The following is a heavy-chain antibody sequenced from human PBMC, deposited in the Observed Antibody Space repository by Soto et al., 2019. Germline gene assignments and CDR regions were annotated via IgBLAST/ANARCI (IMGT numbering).Heavy chain of an antibody. J-gene: IGHJ6*02. Sequence: GALRLSCAASGFTFSSYSMNWVRQAPGKGLEWVSSISSSSSYIYYADSVKGRFTISRDNAKNSLYLQMNSLRAEDTAVYYCARVKFMGYGMDVCGQGTTVTVSS. CDR2: ISSSSSYI. V-gene: IGHV3-21*01. CDR3: ARVKFMGYGMDV. D-gene: IGHD1-26*01. CDR1: GFTFSSYS.